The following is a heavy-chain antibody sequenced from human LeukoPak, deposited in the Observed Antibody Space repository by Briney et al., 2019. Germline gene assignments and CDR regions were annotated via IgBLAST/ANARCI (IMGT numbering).Heavy chain of an antibody. CDR1: GFTFSSYS. CDR2: ISSSSSYI. CDR3: ARVPRELLTKYCYYYYGMDV. D-gene: IGHD3-10*01. J-gene: IGHJ6*02. V-gene: IGHV3-21*01. Sequence: PGGSLRLSCAVSGFTFSSYSMNWVRQAPGKGLEWISSISSSSSYIYYADSVKGRFTISRDNAKNSLYLQMNSLRAEDTAVYYCARVPRELLTKYCYYYYGMDVWGQGTTVTVSS.